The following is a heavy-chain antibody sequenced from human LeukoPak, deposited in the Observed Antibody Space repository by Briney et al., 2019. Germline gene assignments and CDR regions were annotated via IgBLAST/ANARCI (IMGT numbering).Heavy chain of an antibody. J-gene: IGHJ6*03. Sequence: GRSLRLSCAASGFTFSTFPMHWVSQAPGKGLQWVAVISNDGTNKYYADSVKGRFTISRDNSKNTLFLQMNSLTTEDTAVYYCARGAGTTVYYIDVWGNGTTVTVSS. CDR3: ARGAGTTVYYIDV. V-gene: IGHV3-30*01. CDR2: ISNDGTNK. D-gene: IGHD1-7*01. CDR1: GFTFSTFP.